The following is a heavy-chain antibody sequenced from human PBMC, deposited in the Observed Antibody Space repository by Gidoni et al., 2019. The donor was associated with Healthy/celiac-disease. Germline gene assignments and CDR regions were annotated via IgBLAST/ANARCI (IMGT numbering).Heavy chain of an antibody. V-gene: IGHV3-23*01. CDR2: ISGSGGST. J-gene: IGHJ4*02. Sequence: EVPLLEAGGGLVQPGGSLRLSCAAPGFPFSSYAMSWARQAPGKGLEWGSAISGSGGSTYYADSVKGRFTISRDNSKNTLYLQMNSLRAEDTAVYYCARSSIAARPEDYWGQGTLVTVSS. D-gene: IGHD6-6*01. CDR1: GFPFSSYA. CDR3: ARSSIAARPEDY.